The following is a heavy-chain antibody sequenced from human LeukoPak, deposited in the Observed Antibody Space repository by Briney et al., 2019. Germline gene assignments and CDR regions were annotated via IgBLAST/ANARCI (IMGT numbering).Heavy chain of an antibody. J-gene: IGHJ4*02. CDR2: INPSGGST. Sequence: GASVKVSCKASGYTFTGYYIHWVRQAPGQGLGWMGIINPSGGSTTYAQKFQGRVTMTRDTSTSTVYMDLSSLRSDDTAVYYCASETHDSSGYYYSSWGQGTLVTVSS. D-gene: IGHD3-22*01. CDR3: ASETHDSSGYYYSS. V-gene: IGHV1-46*01. CDR1: GYTFTGYY.